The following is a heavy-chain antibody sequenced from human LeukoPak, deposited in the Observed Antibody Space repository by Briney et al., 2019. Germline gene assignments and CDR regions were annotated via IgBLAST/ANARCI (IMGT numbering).Heavy chain of an antibody. V-gene: IGHV4-30-2*01. Sequence: TLSLTCAVSGGSISSGGYSWSWIRQPPGKGLEWIWYIYHSGSTYYNPSLKSRVTISVDRSKNQFSLKLSSVTAADTAVYYCARSITISKPLEYYFDYWGQGTLVTVSS. J-gene: IGHJ4*02. CDR1: GGSISSGGYS. D-gene: IGHD3-9*01. CDR2: IYHSGST. CDR3: ARSITISKPLEYYFDY.